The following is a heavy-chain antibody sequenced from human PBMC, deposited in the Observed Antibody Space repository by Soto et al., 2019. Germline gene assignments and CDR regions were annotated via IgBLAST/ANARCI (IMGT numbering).Heavy chain of an antibody. CDR3: ARNPRRKGMDV. V-gene: IGHV3-30-3*01. CDR1: GFTFSSYA. Sequence: QVQLVESGGGVVQPGRSLRLSCAASGFTFSSYAMHWVRQAPGKGLEWVAVISYDGSNKYYADSVKGRFTISRDNSKNPLYLQMTGLGAEERAGYYGARNPRRKGMDVWGQGTRSPSP. J-gene: IGHJ6*02. CDR2: ISYDGSNK.